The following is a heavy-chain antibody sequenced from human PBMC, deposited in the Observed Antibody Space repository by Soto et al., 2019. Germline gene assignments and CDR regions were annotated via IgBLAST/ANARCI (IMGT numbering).Heavy chain of an antibody. J-gene: IGHJ4*02. CDR3: AKLGRYCSTFSCYVDY. CDR2: ISGSGDSA. D-gene: IGHD2-2*01. Sequence: EVQLLESGGGLVQPGGSLRLSCAASGFTFSNYAMSWVRQAPGKGLEWVSLISGSGDSAYYADSVKGRFTISRDSSKNTLFLQMNRLRAEDTAVYFCAKLGRYCSTFSCYVDYWGQGTRVTVSS. V-gene: IGHV3-23*01. CDR1: GFTFSNYA.